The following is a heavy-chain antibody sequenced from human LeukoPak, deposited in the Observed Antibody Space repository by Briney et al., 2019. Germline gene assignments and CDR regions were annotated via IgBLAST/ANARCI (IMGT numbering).Heavy chain of an antibody. D-gene: IGHD6-6*01. CDR2: IYYSGST. V-gene: IGHV4-39*01. Sequence: SETLSFTCTVSGGSISSSSYYWGWIRQPPGKGLEWIGSIYYSGSTYYNPSLKSRVTISVDTSKNQFSLKLSSVTAADTAVYYCARHARQLVGIVHYWGQGTLVTVSS. CDR1: GGSISSSSYY. CDR3: ARHARQLVGIVHY. J-gene: IGHJ4*02.